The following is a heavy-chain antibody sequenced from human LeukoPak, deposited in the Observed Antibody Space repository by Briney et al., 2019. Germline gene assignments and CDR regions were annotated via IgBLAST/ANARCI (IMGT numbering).Heavy chain of an antibody. D-gene: IGHD5-12*01. V-gene: IGHV3-9*03. CDR1: GFTFDDYA. Sequence: PGGSLRLSCAASGFTFDDYAMHWVRQAPGKGLEWDSGISWNSGSIGYADSVKGRFTISRDNAKNSLYLQMNSLRAEDMALYYCAKDSSGYDSGAFDIWGQGTMVTVSS. CDR2: ISWNSGSI. CDR3: AKDSSGYDSGAFDI. J-gene: IGHJ3*02.